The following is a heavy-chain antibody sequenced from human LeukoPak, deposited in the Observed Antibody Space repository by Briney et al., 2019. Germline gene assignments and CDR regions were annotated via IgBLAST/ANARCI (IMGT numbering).Heavy chain of an antibody. V-gene: IGHV1-69*05. D-gene: IGHD6-13*01. J-gene: IGHJ5*02. Sequence: SVKVSCKASGGTFSSYAISWVRQAPGQGLEWMGRIIPIFGTANYAQKFQGRVTITTDESTSTAYMELSSLRSEDTAVYYCARGPGGSSSWYRDWFDPWGQGTLVTVSS. CDR3: ARGPGGSSSWYRDWFDP. CDR1: GGTFSSYA. CDR2: IIPIFGTA.